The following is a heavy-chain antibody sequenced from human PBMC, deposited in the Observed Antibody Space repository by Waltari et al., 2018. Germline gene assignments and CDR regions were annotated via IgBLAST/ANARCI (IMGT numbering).Heavy chain of an antibody. V-gene: IGHV1-69*02. D-gene: IGHD5-12*01. CDR1: GGTFSSST. J-gene: IGHJ3*02. CDR2: IIPIMGIA. CDR3: ARYGTPASEGYNYAFDI. Sequence: QVQLVQSGAEVKKPGSSVTVSCKASGGTFSSSTIRWVRPAPGQGLEGMGRIIPIMGIANDAHKFQGRVTITADKSTSTAYMELSSLRSEDTAVYYCARYGTPASEGYNYAFDIWGQGTMVTVSS.